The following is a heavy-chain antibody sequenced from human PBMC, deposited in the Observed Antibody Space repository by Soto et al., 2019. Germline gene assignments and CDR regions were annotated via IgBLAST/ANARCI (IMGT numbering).Heavy chain of an antibody. Sequence: GASVKVSCKASGYTFTGYYMHWVRQAPGQGLEWMGWINPNSGGTNYAQKFQGWVTMTRDTSISTAYMELSRLRSDDTAVYYCAREKREIQLWRPYGMDVWGQGTTVTVSS. CDR1: GYTFTGYY. J-gene: IGHJ6*02. D-gene: IGHD5-18*01. V-gene: IGHV1-2*04. CDR2: INPNSGGT. CDR3: AREKREIQLWRPYGMDV.